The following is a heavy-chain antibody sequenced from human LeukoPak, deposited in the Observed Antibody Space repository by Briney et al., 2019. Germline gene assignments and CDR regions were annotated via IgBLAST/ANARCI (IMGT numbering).Heavy chain of an antibody. D-gene: IGHD5-24*01. CDR1: GFTFSVAA. CDR3: AKDIQLST. CDR2: IGASGEST. J-gene: IGHJ3*01. V-gene: IGHV3-23*01. Sequence: PGGSLRLSCAASGFTFSVAAMTWVRQAPGKGLEWVSLIGASGESTYYADSVKGRFSIPRDNSENTLSLQMNSLRVEDTAMYFCAKDIQLSTWGLGTMVTVSS.